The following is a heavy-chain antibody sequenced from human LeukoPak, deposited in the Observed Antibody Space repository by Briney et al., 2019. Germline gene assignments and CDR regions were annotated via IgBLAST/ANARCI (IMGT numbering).Heavy chain of an antibody. CDR2: INHSGST. CDR1: GGSFSGYY. V-gene: IGHV4-34*01. D-gene: IGHD2-15*01. J-gene: IGHJ5*02. Sequence: SETLSLTCAVYGGSFSGYYWSWIRQPPGKGLEWIGEINHSGSTNYNPSLKSRVTISVDTSKNQFSLKLSSVTAADTAVYYCASYGRGSYCSGGRCYPLNWFDPWGQGTLVTVSS. CDR3: ASYGRGSYCSGGRCYPLNWFDP.